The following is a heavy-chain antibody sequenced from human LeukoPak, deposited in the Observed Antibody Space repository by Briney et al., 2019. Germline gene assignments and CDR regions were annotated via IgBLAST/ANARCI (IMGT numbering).Heavy chain of an antibody. CDR1: GYTFTSYT. CDR2: ISAGNADT. J-gene: IGHJ4*02. CDR3: ARAGHITSYYNY. Sequence: ASVKVSCKASGYTFTSYTIHWVRQAPGQRLEWMGWISAGNADTKYSQKFQGRVTITSDTSASTAYKELSSLRSEDTGVYYCARAGHITSYYNYWGQGTLVTVSS. V-gene: IGHV1-3*01. D-gene: IGHD1-26*01.